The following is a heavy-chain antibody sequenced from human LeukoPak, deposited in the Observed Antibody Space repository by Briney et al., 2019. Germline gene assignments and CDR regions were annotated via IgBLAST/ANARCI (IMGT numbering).Heavy chain of an antibody. CDR3: GTMSNYDSGGYYDS. J-gene: IGHJ5*01. V-gene: IGHV3-53*01. CDR1: GFSVSSNY. D-gene: IGHD3-22*01. Sequence: GGSLRLSCAVSGFSVSSNYMHWVRQTPGKGLQWVAVIYGAETANYADSVKSRFTISRDNAENTLYLQMNNLRVEDTALYYCGTMSNYDSGGYYDSWGLGTLVTVSS. CDR2: IYGAETA.